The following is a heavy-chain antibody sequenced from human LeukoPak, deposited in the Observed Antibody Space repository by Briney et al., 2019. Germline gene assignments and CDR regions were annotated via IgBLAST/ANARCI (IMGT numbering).Heavy chain of an antibody. CDR2: ISGSGDRT. D-gene: IGHD3-22*01. CDR1: GFTFSSYG. V-gene: IGHV3-23*01. Sequence: PGGSLRLSCAASGFTFSSYGMSWVRQAPGKGLEWVSAISGSGDRTYYADSVKGRFTISRDNSKNTLYLQMNSLRAEDTAVYYCARTVVVMGWFDPWGQGTLVTVSS. CDR3: ARTVVVMGWFDP. J-gene: IGHJ5*02.